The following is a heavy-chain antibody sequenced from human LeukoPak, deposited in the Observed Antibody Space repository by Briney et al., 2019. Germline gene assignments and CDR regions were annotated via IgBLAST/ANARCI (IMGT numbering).Heavy chain of an antibody. Sequence: SVKVSCKASGYTFTGYYMHWVRQAPGQGLEWMGRIIPILGIANYAQKFQGRVTITADKSTSTAYMELSSLRSEDTAVYYCARDGPVDTAMVTLFDYWGQGTLVTVSS. CDR2: IIPILGIA. CDR1: GYTFTGYY. J-gene: IGHJ4*02. V-gene: IGHV1-69*04. D-gene: IGHD5-18*01. CDR3: ARDGPVDTAMVTLFDY.